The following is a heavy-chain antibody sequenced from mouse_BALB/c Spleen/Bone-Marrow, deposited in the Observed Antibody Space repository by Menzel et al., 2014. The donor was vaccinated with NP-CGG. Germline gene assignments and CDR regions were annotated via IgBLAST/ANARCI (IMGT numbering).Heavy chain of an antibody. Sequence: EVKLMESGGGLVQPGGSMKLSCVASGFTFSNYWMNWVRQSPEKGLEWVAEIRLKSNNYATHYAESVKGRFTISRDDSKNSVYLQMNNLRAEETGIYYCTRGVRWAWFAYWGQGTLVTVSA. CDR2: IRLKSNNYAT. CDR3: TRGVRWAWFAY. J-gene: IGHJ3*01. D-gene: IGHD2-14*01. V-gene: IGHV6-6*02. CDR1: GFTFSNYW.